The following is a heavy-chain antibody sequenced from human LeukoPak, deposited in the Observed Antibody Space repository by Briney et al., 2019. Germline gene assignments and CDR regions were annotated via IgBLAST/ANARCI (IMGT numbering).Heavy chain of an antibody. D-gene: IGHD1-1*01. V-gene: IGHV3-48*01. CDR1: GFPFIEYS. J-gene: IGHJ4*02. CDR2: IGIDSGNT. Sequence: GGSLRLSCTASGFPFIEYSMNWVRQAPGKGLEWISYIGIDSGNTKYADSVRGRFTISADKAKNSLHLQMNSLRVEDTAVYYCARDHNYAFDNWGQGTLVSVAS. CDR3: ARDHNYAFDN.